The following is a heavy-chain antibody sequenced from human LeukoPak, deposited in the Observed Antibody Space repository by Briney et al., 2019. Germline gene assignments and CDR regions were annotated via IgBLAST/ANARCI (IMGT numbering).Heavy chain of an antibody. CDR3: AKRGGSYRGFDY. V-gene: IGHV3-23*01. CDR1: VFTLTNYA. D-gene: IGHD1-26*01. J-gene: IGHJ4*02. Sequence: GGSLRLSCAASVFTLTNYAMSCVSQAPGKGLAWVSAVGPSGRTYYADSVKGRFTISRDNSNYTLYLQMNSLRVEDTAVYYCAKRGGSYRGFDYWGQGTLVTVSS. CDR2: VGPSGRT.